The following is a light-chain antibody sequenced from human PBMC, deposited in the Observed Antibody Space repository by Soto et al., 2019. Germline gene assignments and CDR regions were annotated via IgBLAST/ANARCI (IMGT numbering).Light chain of an antibody. Sequence: QSALAQPASVSGSPGQSITISCTVTSSDVGGYNYVSWYQQHPGKAPKLMIYEVSNRPSGVSNRFSGSKSGSTASLTISGLQAEDEADYYCSSYTSSSTVFGTGTKVTLL. CDR3: SSYTSSSTV. CDR2: EVS. CDR1: SSDVGGYNY. V-gene: IGLV2-14*01. J-gene: IGLJ1*01.